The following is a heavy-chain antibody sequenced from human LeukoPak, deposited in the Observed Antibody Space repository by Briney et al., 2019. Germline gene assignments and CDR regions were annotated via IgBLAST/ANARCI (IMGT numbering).Heavy chain of an antibody. J-gene: IGHJ4*02. CDR1: GYTFTSYD. CDR2: MNPNSGNT. CDR3: ARHSGYDIKFDY. Sequence: PGGSLRLSCAASGYTFTSYDINWVRQATGQGLEWMGWMNPNSGNTGYAQKFQGRVTMTRNTSINTAYMELSSLRSEDTAVYFCARHSGYDIKFDYWGQGALVTVSS. V-gene: IGHV1-8*01. D-gene: IGHD5-12*01.